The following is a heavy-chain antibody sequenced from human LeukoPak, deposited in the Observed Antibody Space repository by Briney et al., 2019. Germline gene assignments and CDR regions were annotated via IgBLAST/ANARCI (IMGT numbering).Heavy chain of an antibody. J-gene: IGHJ4*02. Sequence: GGSLRLSCAASGFTSTTYAMSWVRQAPGKGLEWVAAVKSNGDSAYYTDSVKGRFSISRDNSKNTLFLQMNSLRGEDTAVYYCAKVVGDFSFWGQGTLVTVSS. D-gene: IGHD4-17*01. V-gene: IGHV3-23*01. CDR2: VKSNGDSA. CDR3: AKVVGDFSF. CDR1: GFTSTTYA.